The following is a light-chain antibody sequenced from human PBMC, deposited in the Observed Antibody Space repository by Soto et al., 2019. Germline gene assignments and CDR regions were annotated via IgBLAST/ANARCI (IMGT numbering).Light chain of an antibody. Sequence: EIVLTQSPDTLSLSPGGRATVSCRASQSVSNNDLAWYQQRPGQAPRLVLYGASTRPTGIPDRFSGSGSGTEFTLTISRLEPEDFAVYYCHHYSRSPPYTFGQGTKLDIK. CDR1: QSVSNND. CDR2: GAS. V-gene: IGKV3-20*01. J-gene: IGKJ2*01. CDR3: HHYSRSPPYT.